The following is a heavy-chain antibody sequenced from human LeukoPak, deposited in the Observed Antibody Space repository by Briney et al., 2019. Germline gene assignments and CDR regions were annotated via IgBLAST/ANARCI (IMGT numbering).Heavy chain of an antibody. J-gene: IGHJ5*02. CDR2: ISAYNGNT. V-gene: IGHV1-18*01. Sequence: ASAKVSCKASGYTFTSYGISWVRQAPGQGLEWMGWISAYNGNTNYAQKLQGRVTMTTDTSTSTAYMELRSLRSDDTAVYYCARGENGVWGSYRKNWFDPWGQGTLVTVSS. CDR1: GYTFTSYG. D-gene: IGHD3-16*02. CDR3: ARGENGVWGSYRKNWFDP.